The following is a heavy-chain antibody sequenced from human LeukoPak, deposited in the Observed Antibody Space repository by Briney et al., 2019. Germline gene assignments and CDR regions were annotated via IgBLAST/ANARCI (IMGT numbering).Heavy chain of an antibody. CDR1: GGSISSYY. V-gene: IGHV4-59*08. CDR3: ARLYSSSWYGYLDV. Sequence: PSETLSLTCTVSGGSISSYYWSWIRQPPGKGLEWIGYIYYSGTTNYNPSLRSRVTISVDTSKNQFSLRLSSVTAADTAVYYCARLYSSSWYGYLDVWGQGTTVTVSS. D-gene: IGHD6-13*01. CDR2: IYYSGTT. J-gene: IGHJ6*02.